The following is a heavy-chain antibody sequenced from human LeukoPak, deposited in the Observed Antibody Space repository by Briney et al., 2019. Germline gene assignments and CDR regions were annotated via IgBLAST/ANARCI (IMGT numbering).Heavy chain of an antibody. D-gene: IGHD6-19*01. V-gene: IGHV3-23*01. CDR3: AREHGTRAVAGSFDY. Sequence: HAGGSLRLSCAASGFTFNSYAMSWVRQAPGKGLEWVPAISGSDYSTYYADSVKGRFTISRDNSKNTLYLQMNSLRAEDTAVYYCAREHGTRAVAGSFDYWGQGTLVTVSS. CDR2: ISGSDYST. CDR1: GFTFNSYA. J-gene: IGHJ4*02.